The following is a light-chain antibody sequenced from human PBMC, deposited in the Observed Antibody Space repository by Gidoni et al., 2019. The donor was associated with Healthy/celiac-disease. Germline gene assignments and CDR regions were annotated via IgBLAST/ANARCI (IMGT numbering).Light chain of an antibody. Sequence: EIVMTQSPATLSVSPGERATLSCRASQSVRSNLAWYQQKPGQAPRLLIYGASTRATGIPARFSGSGSGTEFTLTISSLQSEDFAVYYCQQYNNWPLCSFXXXTKLEIK. CDR1: QSVRSN. V-gene: IGKV3-15*01. J-gene: IGKJ2*04. CDR2: GAS. CDR3: QQYNNWPLCS.